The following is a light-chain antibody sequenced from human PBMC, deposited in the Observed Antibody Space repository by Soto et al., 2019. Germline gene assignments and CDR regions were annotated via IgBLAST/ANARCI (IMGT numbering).Light chain of an antibody. V-gene: IGKV3-15*01. CDR1: QSVDSN. J-gene: IGKJ2*01. CDR2: DVS. CDR3: QHHNNWPPYT. Sequence: EMVLTQSPATLYVSPGERATLSCRASQSVDSNLAWYQQKPGQSPRLIIYDVSTRVTGIPARFSGGGSGTEFTLTSSSLQSEDVAVYYCQHHNNWPPYTFGQGTKLEIK.